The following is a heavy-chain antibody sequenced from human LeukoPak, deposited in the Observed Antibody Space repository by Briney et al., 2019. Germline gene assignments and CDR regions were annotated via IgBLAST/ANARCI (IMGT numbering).Heavy chain of an antibody. J-gene: IGHJ5*02. D-gene: IGHD3-10*01. CDR3: ARDRDSYGSGRTGFDP. CDR1: GFIFSDYS. V-gene: IGHV3-48*02. CDR2: ISSSSSTI. Sequence: PGGSLRLSCAASGFIFSDYSMNWVRPAPGKGLEWVSYISSSSSTIYYADSEKGRFTISRDNAKNSLYLQMNNLRDEDTAVYYCARDRDSYGSGRTGFDPWGQGTLVTVSS.